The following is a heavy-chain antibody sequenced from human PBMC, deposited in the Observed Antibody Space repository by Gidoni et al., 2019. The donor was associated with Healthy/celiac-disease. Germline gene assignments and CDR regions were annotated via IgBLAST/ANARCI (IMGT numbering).Heavy chain of an antibody. Sequence: QVQLQESGPGLVKPSETLSLTCAVSGYSISSGYYWGWIRQPPGKGLEWIGSIYHSGSTYYNPSLKSRVTISVDTSKNQFSLKLSSVTAADTAVYYCARDNWNYVDYWGQGTLVTVSS. J-gene: IGHJ4*02. CDR3: ARDNWNYVDY. CDR2: IYHSGST. CDR1: GYSISSGYY. V-gene: IGHV4-38-2*02. D-gene: IGHD1-20*01.